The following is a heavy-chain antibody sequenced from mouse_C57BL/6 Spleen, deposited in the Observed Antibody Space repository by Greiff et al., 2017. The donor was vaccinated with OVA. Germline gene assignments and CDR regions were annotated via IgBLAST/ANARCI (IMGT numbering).Heavy chain of an antibody. CDR1: GYTFTDYN. Sequence: VQLQQSGPELVKPGASVKMSCKASGYTFTDYNMHWVKQSHGKSLEWIGYINPNNGGTSYNQKFKGKATLTVNKSSSTAYMELRSLTSEDSAVYYCAREAVTTIVATYYAMDYWGQGTSVTVSS. CDR2: INPNNGGT. CDR3: AREAVTTIVATYYAMDY. D-gene: IGHD1-1*01. J-gene: IGHJ4*01. V-gene: IGHV1-22*01.